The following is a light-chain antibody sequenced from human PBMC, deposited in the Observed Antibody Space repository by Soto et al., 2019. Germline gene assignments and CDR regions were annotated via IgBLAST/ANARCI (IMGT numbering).Light chain of an antibody. CDR1: QSVTSNY. Sequence: EIVLTQSPGTLSFSPWERATLSCRASQSVTSNYLAWYQQKPGQAPRLLIYGASTRATGIPARFSGSGSGTDFTLTISGLEPEDFAVYYCQQYGSSPSTFGQGTKVDIK. CDR2: GAS. J-gene: IGKJ1*01. V-gene: IGKV3-20*01. CDR3: QQYGSSPST.